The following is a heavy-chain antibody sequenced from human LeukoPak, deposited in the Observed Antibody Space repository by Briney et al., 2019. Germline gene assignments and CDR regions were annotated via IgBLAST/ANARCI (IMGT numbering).Heavy chain of an antibody. CDR1: GFTFDDYA. CDR2: ISWNSGSI. CDR3: AKDIAAAGTVGAFDI. V-gene: IGHV3-9*03. Sequence: GGSLRLSCAASGFTFDDYAMHWVRQAPGKGLEWVSGISWNSGSIGYADSVKGQFTISRDNAKNSLYLQMNSLRAEDMALYYCAKDIAAAGTVGAFDIWGQGTMVTVSS. D-gene: IGHD6-13*01. J-gene: IGHJ3*02.